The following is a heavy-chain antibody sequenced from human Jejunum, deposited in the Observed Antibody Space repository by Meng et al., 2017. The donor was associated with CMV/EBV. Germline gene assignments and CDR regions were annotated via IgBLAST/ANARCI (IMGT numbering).Heavy chain of an antibody. V-gene: IGHV4-59*01. CDR1: GGSISSYY. CDR2: IYSSGST. J-gene: IGHJ5*02. CDR3: ARNKAGNWFDP. D-gene: IGHD1/OR15-1a*01. Sequence: FTVSGGSISSYYWSWIRQPPGKGLEWIGYIYSSGSTNYNPSLKSRVTISVDTSKNQFSLKLSSVTAADTAVYYCARNKAGNWFDPWGQGTLVTVSS.